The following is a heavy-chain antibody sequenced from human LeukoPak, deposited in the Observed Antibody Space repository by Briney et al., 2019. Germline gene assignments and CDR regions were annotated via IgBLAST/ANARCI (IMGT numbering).Heavy chain of an antibody. V-gene: IGHV3-74*01. CDR1: GFTFSTYW. CDR3: ATSIGVAVAFDI. Sequence: PGGSLRLSCVASGFTFSTYWMHWVRQAPGKGLEWVSRLDRDGTTTSYADSVYGRFTISRDNAKNSLYLQMNSLKAEDTAIYYCATSIGVAVAFDIWGQGTLVTVSS. J-gene: IGHJ4*02. D-gene: IGHD6-19*01. CDR2: LDRDGTTT.